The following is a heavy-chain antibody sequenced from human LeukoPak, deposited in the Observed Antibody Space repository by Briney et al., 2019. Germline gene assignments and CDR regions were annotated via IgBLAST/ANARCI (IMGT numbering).Heavy chain of an antibody. J-gene: IGHJ3*02. D-gene: IGHD2-21*01. Sequence: PSETLSLTCAVSGGSISSGGYSWSWIRQPPGKGLEWIGYIYHSGSTYYNPSLKSRVTISVDRSKNQFSLKLSSVTAADTAVYYCARDSDGEDAFDIWGQGTMVTVSS. CDR3: ARDSDGEDAFDI. CDR1: GGSISSGGYS. V-gene: IGHV4-30-2*01. CDR2: IYHSGST.